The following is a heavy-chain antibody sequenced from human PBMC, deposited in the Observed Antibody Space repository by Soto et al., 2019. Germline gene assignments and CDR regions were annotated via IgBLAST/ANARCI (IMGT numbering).Heavy chain of an antibody. CDR3: ARVGGYCTNGVCSYYYDYMDV. Sequence: PSETLSLTCTVSGGSISSYYWSWIRQPPGKGLEWIGYIYYSGSTNYNPSLKSRVTISVDTSKNQFSLKLSSVAAADTAVYYCARVGGYCTNGVCSYYYDYMDVRSKGTTVTVSS. V-gene: IGHV4-59*01. D-gene: IGHD2-8*01. J-gene: IGHJ6*03. CDR1: GGSISSYY. CDR2: IYYSGST.